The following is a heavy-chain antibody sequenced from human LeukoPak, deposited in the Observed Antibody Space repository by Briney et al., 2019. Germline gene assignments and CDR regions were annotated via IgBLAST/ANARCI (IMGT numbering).Heavy chain of an antibody. D-gene: IGHD6-19*01. CDR3: ARDRDSSGWHVADY. V-gene: IGHV1-18*01. CDR1: GYTFTSYN. J-gene: IGHJ4*02. CDR2: ISAYNGNT. Sequence: ASVKVSCKASGYTFTSYNINWVRQAPGQGLEWMGWISAYNGNTNYAQKFQGRVTMTTDTSTSTAYMEMRSLRSDDTAVYYCARDRDSSGWHVADYWGQGTLVTVSS.